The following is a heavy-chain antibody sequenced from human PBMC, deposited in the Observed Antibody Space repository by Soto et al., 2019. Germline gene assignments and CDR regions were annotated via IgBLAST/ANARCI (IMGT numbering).Heavy chain of an antibody. Sequence: SETLSLTCTVSGGSISSSSYYWGWIRQPPGKGLEWIGSIYYSGSTYYNPSLKSRVTISVDTSKNQCSLKLSSVTAADTAVYYCARHFAYSSSWYVSDFDYWGQGTLVTGLL. V-gene: IGHV4-39*01. J-gene: IGHJ4*02. D-gene: IGHD6-13*01. CDR2: IYYSGST. CDR1: GGSISSSSYY. CDR3: ARHFAYSSSWYVSDFDY.